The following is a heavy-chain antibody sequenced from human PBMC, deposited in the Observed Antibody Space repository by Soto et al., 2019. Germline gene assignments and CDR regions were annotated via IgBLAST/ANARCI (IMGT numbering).Heavy chain of an antibody. CDR2: IYYSGST. Sequence: SETLSLTCTVPGGSISSGDYYWSWIRQPPGKGLEWIGYIYYSGSTYYNPSLKSRVTISVDTSKNQFSLKLGSVTAADTAVYYCASMFPYDFWSGYYSGGRMDVWGQGTTVTVSS. J-gene: IGHJ6*02. V-gene: IGHV4-30-4*01. D-gene: IGHD3-3*01. CDR1: GGSISSGDYY. CDR3: ASMFPYDFWSGYYSGGRMDV.